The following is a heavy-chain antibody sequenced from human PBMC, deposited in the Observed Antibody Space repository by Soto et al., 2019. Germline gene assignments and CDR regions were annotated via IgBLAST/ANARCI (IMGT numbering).Heavy chain of an antibody. J-gene: IGHJ4*02. Sequence: QVQLVQSGAEVKKPGSSVKVSCKASGGTFSSYAISWVRQAPGQGLEWMGGIIPIFGTANYAQKFQGRVTLTSDESTSTAYMELSSLRSEDTAVYYCASWYCSGGSCYPTLYFDYWGQGTLVTVSS. CDR1: GGTFSSYA. D-gene: IGHD2-15*01. CDR3: ASWYCSGGSCYPTLYFDY. CDR2: IIPIFGTA. V-gene: IGHV1-69*05.